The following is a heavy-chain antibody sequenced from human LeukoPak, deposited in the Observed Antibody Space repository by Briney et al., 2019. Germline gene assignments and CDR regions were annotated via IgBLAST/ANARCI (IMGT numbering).Heavy chain of an antibody. J-gene: IGHJ4*02. Sequence: PGGSLRLSCAASGFTFSSYSMNWVRQAPGKGLEWVSSISSSSSYIYYADSVKGRFTISRDNAKNSLYLQMNSLRAEDTAVYYCTRQYTYGYEEFDLWGQGTLVTVSS. CDR2: ISSSSSYI. V-gene: IGHV3-21*01. CDR3: TRQYTYGYEEFDL. CDR1: GFTFSSYS. D-gene: IGHD5-18*01.